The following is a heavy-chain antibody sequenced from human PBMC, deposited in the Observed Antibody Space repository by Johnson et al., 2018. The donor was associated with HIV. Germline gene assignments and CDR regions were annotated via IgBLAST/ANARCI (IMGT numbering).Heavy chain of an antibody. CDR3: AKSPGKDHGGNSGGFDI. D-gene: IGHD4/OR15-4a*01. CDR1: GFTFSSHG. J-gene: IGHJ3*02. Sequence: VQLVESGGGVVQPGRSLRLSCAASGFTFSSHGMHWVRQAPGKGLEWVAVIWYDGSTKYYADSVKGRFTISRDNSKNTVYLQMNSLRVEDTAVYYCAKSPGKDHGGNSGGFDIWGQGTMVTVSS. V-gene: IGHV3-33*06. CDR2: IWYDGSTK.